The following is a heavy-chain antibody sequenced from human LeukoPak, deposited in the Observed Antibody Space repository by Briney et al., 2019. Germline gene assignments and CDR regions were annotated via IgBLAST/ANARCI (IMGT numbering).Heavy chain of an antibody. V-gene: IGHV4-39*07. J-gene: IGHJ5*02. CDR3: ARAWYDILTGYYKANWFDP. CDR1: GGSISSSSYY. CDR2: IYYSGST. Sequence: SETLSLTCTVSGGSISSSSYYWGWIRQPPGKGLEWIGSIYYSGSTYYNLSLKSRVTISVDTSKNQFSLKLSSVTAADTAVYYCARAWYDILTGYYKANWFDPWGQGTLVTVSS. D-gene: IGHD3-9*01.